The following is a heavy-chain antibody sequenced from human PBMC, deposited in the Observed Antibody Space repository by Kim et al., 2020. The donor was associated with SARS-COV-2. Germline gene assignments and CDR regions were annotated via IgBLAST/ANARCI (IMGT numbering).Heavy chain of an antibody. CDR3: AKGGGSSFYYYMDV. V-gene: IGHV3-23*01. Sequence: GGSLRLSCAASGFTFSSFAMSWVRQAPGKGLEWVLTITGCGDSTYYADSVKGRFTISRDNSKNTLYLQMNSLRAEDTAVYYCAKGGGSSFYYYMDVWGKGTTVTVSS. CDR1: GFTFSSFA. J-gene: IGHJ6*03. CDR2: ITGCGDST. D-gene: IGHD1-26*01.